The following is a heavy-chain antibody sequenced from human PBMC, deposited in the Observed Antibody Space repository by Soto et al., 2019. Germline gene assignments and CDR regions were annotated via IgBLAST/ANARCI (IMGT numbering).Heavy chain of an antibody. Sequence: SGPTLVNPTQTLTLTCTFSGFSLSTSGMCVSWIRQPPGKALEWLALIDWDDDKYYSTSLKTRLTISKDTSKNQVVLTMTNMDPVDTATYYCARSHGGLIGEFDYYYYGMDVWGQGTTVTVS. D-gene: IGHD3-10*01. V-gene: IGHV2-70*01. CDR2: IDWDDDK. CDR3: ARSHGGLIGEFDYYYYGMDV. CDR1: GFSLSTSGMC. J-gene: IGHJ6*02.